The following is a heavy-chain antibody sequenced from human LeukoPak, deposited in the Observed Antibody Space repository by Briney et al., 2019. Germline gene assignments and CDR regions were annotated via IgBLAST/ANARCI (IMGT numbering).Heavy chain of an antibody. D-gene: IGHD6-6*01. CDR1: GYTFTGYY. Sequence: GASVKVSCKASGYTFTGYYMHWVRQAPGQGLEWMGWINPNSGGTNYAQKFQGRVTMTRDTSISTAYMELSRLRSDDTAVYYCARVFRRIAAGFDPWGQGTLVTVSS. CDR3: ARVFRRIAAGFDP. J-gene: IGHJ5*02. V-gene: IGHV1-2*02. CDR2: INPNSGGT.